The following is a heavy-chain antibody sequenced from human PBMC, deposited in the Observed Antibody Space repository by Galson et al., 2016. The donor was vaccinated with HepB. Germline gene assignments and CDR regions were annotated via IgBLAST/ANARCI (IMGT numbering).Heavy chain of an antibody. J-gene: IGHJ6*02. V-gene: IGHV3-33*01. CDR2: IWNDGNTK. CDR3: ARDSSDYYGMDV. CDR1: GFSFDSYV. Sequence: SLRLSCAASGFSFDSYVMHWVRQAPGKGLEWVAIIWNDGNTKYYADSVRGRFTVSRDNSKNALDLQMNSLRPEDTAVYYCARDSSDYYGMDVWGQGTTVTVSS.